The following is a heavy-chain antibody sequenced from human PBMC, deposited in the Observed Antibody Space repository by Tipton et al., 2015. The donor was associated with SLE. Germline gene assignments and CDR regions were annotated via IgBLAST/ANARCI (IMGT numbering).Heavy chain of an antibody. V-gene: IGHV4-4*07. CDR1: AASLSSYH. CDR3: ARSPIPSTTLGPLGYYHGMDV. D-gene: IGHD2/OR15-2a*01. Sequence: GLVKPSDTLSLTCTVSAASLSSYHWNWVRQPAGKGLEWIGRISVSGGTNYNPSLKSRVTMSVDTSKKQFSLKLRSVTAADTAVYYCARSPIPSTTLGPLGYYHGMDVGGQGTTVTISS. CDR2: ISVSGGT. J-gene: IGHJ6*02.